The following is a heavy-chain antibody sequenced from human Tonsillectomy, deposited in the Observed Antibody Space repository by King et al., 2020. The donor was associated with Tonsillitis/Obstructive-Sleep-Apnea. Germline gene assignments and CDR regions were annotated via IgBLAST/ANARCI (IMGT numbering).Heavy chain of an antibody. J-gene: IGHJ6*03. V-gene: IGHV1-24*01. CDR2: LDPKNGEI. D-gene: IGHD6-6*01. Sequence: VQLVESGAEVKKPGASVKVSCKVPGYTLTELSMHWVQQAPGKGLEWMGGLDPKNGEIIYAQKFQGRVTMTEDTSTDTAYMELSSLRSEDTAVYYCATVISSSSRGYYYYYMDVWGKGTTVTVSS. CDR3: ATVISSSSRGYYYYYMDV. CDR1: GYTLTELS.